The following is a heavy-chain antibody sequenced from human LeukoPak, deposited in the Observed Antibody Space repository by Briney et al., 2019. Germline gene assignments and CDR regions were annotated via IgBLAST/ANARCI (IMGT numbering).Heavy chain of an antibody. CDR2: MNEDGSGS. D-gene: IGHD3-10*01. Sequence: GGSLRLSCAASGFTFTSAWMSWLRQTPEKGLEWVAHMNEDGSGSFYVDSAKGRFTISRDDTQNSVYLQMNSLRVEDTAVYYCAAWFGESVPWGQGTLVTVSS. V-gene: IGHV3-7*01. CDR1: GFTFTSAW. CDR3: AAWFGESVP. J-gene: IGHJ5*02.